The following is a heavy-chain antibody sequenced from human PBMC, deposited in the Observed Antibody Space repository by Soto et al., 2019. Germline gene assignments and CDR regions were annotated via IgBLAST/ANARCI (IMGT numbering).Heavy chain of an antibody. CDR2: INHSGST. D-gene: IGHD1-1*01. V-gene: IGHV4-34*01. Sequence: SETLSLTCAVYGGSFSGYYWSWIRQPPGKGPEWIGEINHSGSTNYNPSLKSRVTISVDTSKNQFSLKLSSVTAADTAVYYCARRRPSYNGNAYTWFAPWGQGTLVTVSS. CDR3: ARRRPSYNGNAYTWFAP. CDR1: GGSFSGYY. J-gene: IGHJ5*02.